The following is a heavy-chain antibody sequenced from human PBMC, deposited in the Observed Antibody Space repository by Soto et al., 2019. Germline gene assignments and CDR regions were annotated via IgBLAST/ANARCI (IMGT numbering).Heavy chain of an antibody. V-gene: IGHV1-69*06. CDR2: TIPVFNTA. J-gene: IGHJ3*02. CDR1: GGTLSDHG. CDR3: ARFVYGSGNYYTGPSAFDI. D-gene: IGHD3-10*01. Sequence: QVQLEQSGAEVKKPGSSVKISCKASGGTLSDHGVSWLRQAPGQGLEWVGGTIPVFNTAKYAPKFQGRVTIAADKSTNIAYMELGSLRSDDTAFYYCARFVYGSGNYYTGPSAFDIWGQGTLVIVSS.